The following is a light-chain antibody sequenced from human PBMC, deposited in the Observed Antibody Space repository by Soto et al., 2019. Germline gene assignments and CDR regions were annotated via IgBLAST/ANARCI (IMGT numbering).Light chain of an antibody. Sequence: QPVLTQPPSASGTPGQRGTISCSGSSSNIGSNSVNWYQQLPGTAPKLLMYSSNQRPSGVPDRFSGSKSGTSASLAISGLQSEDEADYYCAAWDDSLNGVVFGGGTKLTVL. CDR1: SSNIGSNS. CDR3: AAWDDSLNGVV. J-gene: IGLJ2*01. V-gene: IGLV1-44*01. CDR2: SSN.